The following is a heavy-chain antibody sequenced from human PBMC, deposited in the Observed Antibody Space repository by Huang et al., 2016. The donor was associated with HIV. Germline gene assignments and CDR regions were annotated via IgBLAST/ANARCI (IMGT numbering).Heavy chain of an antibody. CDR2: RSNDGSNK. CDR3: ARAKDTWDAYDI. J-gene: IGHJ3*02. V-gene: IGHV3-30-3*01. Sequence: QVQLVESGGGVVQPGRSLRLSCAASGFPFNNHAIHWVRQAPGKGLDWVAVRSNDGSNKDYADSVKGRFTISRDSSKSKLFLHMTSLRTEDTAVYYCARAKDTWDAYDIWGQGTMVIVSS. CDR1: GFPFNNHA. D-gene: IGHD5-18*01.